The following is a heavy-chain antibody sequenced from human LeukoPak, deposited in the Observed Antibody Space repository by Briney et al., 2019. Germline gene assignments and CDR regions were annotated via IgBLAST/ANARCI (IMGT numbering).Heavy chain of an antibody. V-gene: IGHV5-51*01. D-gene: IGHD3-9*01. J-gene: IGHJ4*02. CDR2: IYPGDSDT. CDR1: GYGFTSYW. Sequence: GESLKISCTGSGYGFTSYWIGWVRQMPGKGLEWMGIIYPGDSDTTYSPSFKGQVTISADTSIRTAYLQWSSLKASDSAMYYCARRGRYFDFDLWGRGTLVTVSS. CDR3: ARRGRYFDFDL.